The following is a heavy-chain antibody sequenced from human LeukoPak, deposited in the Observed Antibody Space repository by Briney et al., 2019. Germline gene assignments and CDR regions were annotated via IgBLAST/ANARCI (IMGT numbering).Heavy chain of an antibody. CDR1: GFTFSSYT. J-gene: IGHJ4*02. CDR2: ISGSGGST. V-gene: IGHV3-23*01. D-gene: IGHD1-26*01. Sequence: PGGSLRLSCAASGFTFSSYTMNWVRQAPGKGLEWVSAISGSGGSTYYADSVKGRFTISRDNSKNTLYLQMNSLRAEDTAVYYCAKEGGRRHRGIVGANSLDYWGQGTLVTVSS. CDR3: AKEGGRRHRGIVGANSLDY.